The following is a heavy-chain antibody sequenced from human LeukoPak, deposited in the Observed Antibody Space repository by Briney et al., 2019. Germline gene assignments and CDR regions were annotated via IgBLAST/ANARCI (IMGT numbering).Heavy chain of an antibody. CDR2: IYTSGST. CDR3: ARGGLTFDYYYYYYMDV. Sequence: PSETLSLTCTVSGGSISSYYWSWIRQPAGKGLEWIGRIYTSGSTNYNPSLKSRVTMSVDTSKNQFSLKLSSVTAADTAVYYCARGGLTFDYYYYYYMDVWGKGTTVTVSS. CDR1: GGSISSYY. V-gene: IGHV4-4*07. J-gene: IGHJ6*03. D-gene: IGHD1-20*01.